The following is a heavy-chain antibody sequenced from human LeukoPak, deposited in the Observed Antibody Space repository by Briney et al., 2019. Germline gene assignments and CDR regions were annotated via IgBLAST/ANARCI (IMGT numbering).Heavy chain of an antibody. J-gene: IGHJ4*02. CDR3: ARHSKYSSSWYYY. CDR1: GVSFSGYY. V-gene: IGHV4-34*01. CDR2: INHSGST. Sequence: PSETLSLTCAVYGVSFSGYYWSWIRQPPGKGLEWIGEINHSGSTNYNPSLKSRVTISVDTSKNQFSLKLSSVTAADTAVYYCARHSKYSSSWYYYWGQGTLVTVSS. D-gene: IGHD6-13*01.